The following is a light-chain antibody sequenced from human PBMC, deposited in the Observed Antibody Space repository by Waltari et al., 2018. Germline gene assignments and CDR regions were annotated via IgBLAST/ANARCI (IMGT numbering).Light chain of an antibody. CDR2: VNRDGSH. J-gene: IGLJ3*02. CDR3: ETGGHGTWV. CDR1: SGHSSNI. V-gene: IGLV4-69*01. Sequence: QLVLTQSPSASASLGASVKLTCTLNSGHSSNIIAWLPQQPGKGPRYLMQVNRDGSHRKGDEIPDRFSGSSSGAERYLTISSLQSEDEADYYCETGGHGTWVFGGGTKLTVL.